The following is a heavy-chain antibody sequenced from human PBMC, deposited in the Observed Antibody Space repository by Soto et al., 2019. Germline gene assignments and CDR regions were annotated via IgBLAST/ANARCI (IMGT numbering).Heavy chain of an antibody. V-gene: IGHV3-23*01. Sequence: EAQLLESGGGLVQPGGSLRLSCAASGFTFRNYAMSWVRQAPARGLEWFSAITGSGSDTYYADSVKGRFTISRDNSNNMLYLQMNSLGAEDTAVYYCAKGSDDSRPYYFDYWGQGTLVTVSS. CDR1: GFTFRNYA. D-gene: IGHD3-22*01. J-gene: IGHJ4*02. CDR2: ITGSGSDT. CDR3: AKGSDDSRPYYFDY.